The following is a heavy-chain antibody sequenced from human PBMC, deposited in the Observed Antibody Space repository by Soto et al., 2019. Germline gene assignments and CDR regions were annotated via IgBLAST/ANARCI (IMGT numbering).Heavy chain of an antibody. V-gene: IGHV3-11*06. CDR2: ISSSSSYT. J-gene: IGHJ4*02. CDR1: GFTFSDYY. Sequence: PGGSLGLSCAASGFTFSDYYMSWIRQAPGKGLEWVSYISSSSSYTNYADSVKGRFTISRDNAKNSLYLQMNSLRAEDTAVYYCAVTRPYYIFFDYWGQGTLVTVSS. CDR3: AVTRPYYIFFDY. D-gene: IGHD3-10*01.